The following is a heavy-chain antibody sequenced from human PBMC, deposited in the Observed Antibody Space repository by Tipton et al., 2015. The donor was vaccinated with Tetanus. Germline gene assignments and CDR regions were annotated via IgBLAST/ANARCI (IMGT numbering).Heavy chain of an antibody. CDR3: ARYLFAYGMDV. CDR1: GFRFSSDW. CDR2: INRDGSEK. J-gene: IGHJ6*02. Sequence: SLRLSCADTGFRFSSDWMGWVRQAAGKGLEWVAHINRDGSEKACADAVQGRFSISRGSAKNSLSLQMNSLRAEDTAVYYCARYLFAYGMDVWGQGTLVTVSS. V-gene: IGHV3-7*03.